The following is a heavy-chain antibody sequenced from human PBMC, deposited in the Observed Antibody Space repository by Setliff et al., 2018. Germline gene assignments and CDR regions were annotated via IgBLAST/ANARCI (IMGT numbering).Heavy chain of an antibody. Sequence: ASVKVSCKASGYTFSNYGINWVRQAPGQGLEWMGWMSSYAQKFQDRVILTTDTSTNTAYMELRNLRPDDKAIYYCATRTPVTFSGVVTTVWGQGSLVTVSS. J-gene: IGHJ4*02. CDR1: GYTFSNYG. V-gene: IGHV1-18*01. CDR2: MSS. CDR3: ATRTPVTFSGVVTTV. D-gene: IGHD3-3*01.